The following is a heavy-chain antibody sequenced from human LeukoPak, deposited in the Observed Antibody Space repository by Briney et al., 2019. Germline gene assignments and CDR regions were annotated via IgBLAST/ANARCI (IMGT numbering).Heavy chain of an antibody. Sequence: PGGSLRLSCAASGFSFSSYWMHWVRQAPGKGLVWVSRIKTDGSSTSYAGSVKGRFTISRDNAKNSLYLQMNSLRAEDTAVYYCARDAGNSSGWYGLWRSDYYMDVWGKGTTVTVSS. CDR3: ARDAGNSSGWYGLWRSDYYMDV. J-gene: IGHJ6*03. CDR1: GFSFSSYW. D-gene: IGHD6-19*01. V-gene: IGHV3-74*01. CDR2: IKTDGSST.